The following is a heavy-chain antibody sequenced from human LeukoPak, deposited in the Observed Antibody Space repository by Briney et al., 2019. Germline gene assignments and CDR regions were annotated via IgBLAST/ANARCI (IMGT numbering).Heavy chain of an antibody. CDR1: GFTFDDYT. J-gene: IGHJ4*02. Sequence: GGSLRLSCAASGFTFDDYTMHWVRQAPGKGLEWVSLIRWDGGSTYYADSVKGRFTISRDNSKNSLYLQMNSLRAEDTAVYYCARLRWGGLYYFDSWGQGTLVTVSS. CDR2: IRWDGGST. CDR3: ARLRWGGLYYFDS. V-gene: IGHV3-43*01. D-gene: IGHD4-23*01.